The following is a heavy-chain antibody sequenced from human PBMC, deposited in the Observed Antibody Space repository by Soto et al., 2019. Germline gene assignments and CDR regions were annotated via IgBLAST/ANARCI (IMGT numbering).Heavy chain of an antibody. CDR3: AKXKADYYDSSGYPDAFDI. V-gene: IGHV3-23*01. CDR1: GFTFSSYA. J-gene: IGHJ3*02. Sequence: PGVSLRLSCAASGFTFSSYAMSWVRQAPGKGLEWVSAISGSGGSTYYADSVKGRFTISRDNSKNTLYLQMNSLRAEDTAVYYCAKXKADYYDSSGYPDAFDIWGQGTMVTVSS. CDR2: ISGSGGST. D-gene: IGHD3-22*01.